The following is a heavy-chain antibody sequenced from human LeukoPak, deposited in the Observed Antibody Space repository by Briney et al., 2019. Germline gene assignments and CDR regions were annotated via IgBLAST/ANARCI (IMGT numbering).Heavy chain of an antibody. CDR2: INPNSGGT. D-gene: IGHD3-10*01. J-gene: IGHJ4*02. V-gene: IGHV1-2*02. Sequence: ASVKVSCKASGYTFTGYYMHWVRQAPGQGLEWMGWINPNSGGTNYAQKVQGRVTMTRDTSISTAYMELSRLRADDTAVYYCAREGYYGSGSYYNYWGQGTLVTVSS. CDR1: GYTFTGYY. CDR3: AREGYYGSGSYYNY.